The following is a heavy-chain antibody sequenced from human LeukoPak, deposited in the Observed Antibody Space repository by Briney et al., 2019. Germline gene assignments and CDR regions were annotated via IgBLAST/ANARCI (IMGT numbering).Heavy chain of an antibody. V-gene: IGHV1-18*01. CDR2: ISGYNGNP. J-gene: IGHJ5*02. CDR3: GRSYSSSHPDWFDP. CDR1: GYTFTSYS. Sequence: ASVKVSCKAAGYTFTSYSISWVRQAPAPGLEWMGWISGYNGNPNYAQKLQGRVTMTTDTSTSTAYMELRSLRADETAVYYCGRSYSSSHPDWFDPWGQGTLVTVSS. D-gene: IGHD6-6*01.